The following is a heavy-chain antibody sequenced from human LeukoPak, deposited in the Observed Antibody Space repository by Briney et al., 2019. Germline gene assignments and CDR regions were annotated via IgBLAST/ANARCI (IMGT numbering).Heavy chain of an antibody. V-gene: IGHV3-33*03. D-gene: IGHD6-13*01. CDR3: AKALIAAAGPDAFDI. CDR1: GFTFSSHG. J-gene: IGHJ3*02. Sequence: GGSLRLSCAASGFTFSSHGMRWVRQAPGKGLEWVAVIWYDASNKYYADSVKGRFTISRDNAKNSLYLQMNSLRAEDTALYYCAKALIAAAGPDAFDIWGQGTMVTVSS. CDR2: IWYDASNK.